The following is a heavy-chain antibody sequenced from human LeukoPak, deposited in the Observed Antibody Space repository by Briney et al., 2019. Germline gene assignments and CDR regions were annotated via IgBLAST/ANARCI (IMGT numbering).Heavy chain of an antibody. CDR2: SSGSSGDT. Sequence: PGGALRDSCEATQFTFNSYAMNWVRHGPGKGMEWVAASSGSSGDTYYEDSVKGRFTISRDNSMTTVYLQMNSLRAEDTAVYYCGRDRGYSGDYWGQGTLVTVSS. J-gene: IGHJ4*02. D-gene: IGHD5-12*01. CDR3: GRDRGYSGDY. V-gene: IGHV3-23*01. CDR1: QFTFNSYA.